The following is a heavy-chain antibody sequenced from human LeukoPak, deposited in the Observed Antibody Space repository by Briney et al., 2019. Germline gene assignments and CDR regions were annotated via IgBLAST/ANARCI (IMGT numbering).Heavy chain of an antibody. CDR3: ARDLDYYYDSSGYTGRGGY. CDR2: IYYSGST. V-gene: IGHV4-39*07. J-gene: IGHJ4*02. Sequence: SETLSLTCTVSGGSISSSSYYWGWIRQPPGKGLEWIGSIYYSGSTYYNPSLKSRVTISVDTSKNQFSLKLSSVTAADTAVYYCARDLDYYYDSSGYTGRGGYWGQGTLVTVSS. D-gene: IGHD3-22*01. CDR1: GGSISSSSYY.